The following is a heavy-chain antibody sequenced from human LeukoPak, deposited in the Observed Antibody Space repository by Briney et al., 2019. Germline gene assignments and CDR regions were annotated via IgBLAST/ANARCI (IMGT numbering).Heavy chain of an antibody. CDR1: GFTFSSYA. Sequence: PGGSLRLSCAASGFTFSSYAMSWVRQAPGKGLEWGSAISGSGGSTYYADSVKGRFTISRDNSKNTLYLQMNSLRDEDTAVYYCARSRDGYNFDYFDYWGQGTLVTVSS. CDR2: ISGSGGST. CDR3: ARSRDGYNFDYFDY. D-gene: IGHD5-24*01. J-gene: IGHJ4*02. V-gene: IGHV3-23*01.